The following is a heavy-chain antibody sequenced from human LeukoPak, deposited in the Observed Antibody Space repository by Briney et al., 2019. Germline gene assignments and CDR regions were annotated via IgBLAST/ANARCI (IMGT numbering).Heavy chain of an antibody. CDR2: ISDYNGNT. J-gene: IGHJ4*02. Sequence: ASVKVSCRASGYTFTSYGISWVGQAPGQGLEGMGWISDYNGNTNYAQKLKGRVTMTIDTSTSTAYMELRSLRSDDTAVYYCARDTKTYYYDSSGYYAIDYWGQGTLVTVSS. V-gene: IGHV1-18*01. CDR1: GYTFTSYG. D-gene: IGHD3-22*01. CDR3: ARDTKTYYYDSSGYYAIDY.